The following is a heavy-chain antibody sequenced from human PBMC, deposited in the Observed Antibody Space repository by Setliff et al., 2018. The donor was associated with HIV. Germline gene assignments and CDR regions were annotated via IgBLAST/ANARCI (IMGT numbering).Heavy chain of an antibody. CDR2: IYTSGST. CDR1: GGSISSGSYY. CDR3: PSGCRFDP. J-gene: IGHJ5*02. V-gene: IGHV4-61*09. Sequence: PSETLSLTCTVSGGSISSGSYYWSWIRQPAGKGLEWIGHIYTSGSTNYNPTLKSRVTISLDKSKNQLSLKLSSVTASDTAVYSCPSGCRFDPWGQGTMVTVSS.